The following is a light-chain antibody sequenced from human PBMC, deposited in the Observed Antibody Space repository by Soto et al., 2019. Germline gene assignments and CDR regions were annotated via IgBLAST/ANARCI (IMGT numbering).Light chain of an antibody. CDR3: GSFTGNSALV. CDR1: SSDIGGYNY. J-gene: IGLJ2*01. V-gene: IGLV2-8*01. CDR2: EVS. Sequence: QSALTQPPSASGSPGQSVTISCTGTSSDIGGYNYVSWYQQHPGRSPKLMIYEVSQRPSGVPDRFSGSKSGNTASLTVSGLQAEDEGDYYCGSFTGNSALVFGGGTKLTVL.